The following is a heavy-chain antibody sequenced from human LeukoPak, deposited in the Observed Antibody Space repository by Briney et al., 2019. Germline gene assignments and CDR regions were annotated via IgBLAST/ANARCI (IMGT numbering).Heavy chain of an antibody. Sequence: SETLSLTCTVSGGSISSSSYFWGWIRQPPGKGLEWIGSINYSGSTYYNPSLKSRVTISVDTSKNQFSLKLTSVTAADTAVYYCARWGFYDFWSGSGRGFDHWGQGTLVTVSS. V-gene: IGHV4-39*07. CDR2: INYSGST. J-gene: IGHJ4*02. CDR1: GGSISSSSYF. D-gene: IGHD3-3*01. CDR3: ARWGFYDFWSGSGRGFDH.